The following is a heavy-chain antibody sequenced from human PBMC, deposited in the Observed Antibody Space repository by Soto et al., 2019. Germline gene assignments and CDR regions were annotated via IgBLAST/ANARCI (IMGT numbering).Heavy chain of an antibody. D-gene: IGHD3-9*01. V-gene: IGHV3-30*18. CDR3: AKDLGTGYVKEGDTDYYYYGMDV. CDR1: GFTFSSYG. Sequence: HPVGSVRLSCAASGFTFSSYGMHWVRQAPGKGLEWVAVISYDGSNKYYADSVKGRFTISRDNSKNTLYLQMNSLRAEDTAVYYCAKDLGTGYVKEGDTDYYYYGMDVWGQGTTVTVSS. J-gene: IGHJ6*02. CDR2: ISYDGSNK.